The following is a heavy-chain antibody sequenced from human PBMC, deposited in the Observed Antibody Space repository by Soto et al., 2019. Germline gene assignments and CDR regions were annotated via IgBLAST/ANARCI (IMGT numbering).Heavy chain of an antibody. V-gene: IGHV1-18*04. D-gene: IGHD3-16*02. CDR2: ISAYNGNT. CDR3: ARDPVWGSYRYHFDY. J-gene: IGHJ4*02. CDR1: GYTFTSSG. Sequence: ASVKVSCKASGYTFTSSGISWVRQAPGQGLEWMGWISAYNGNTNYAQKLQGRVTMTTDTSTSTAYMELRSLRSDDTAVYYCARDPVWGSYRYHFDYWGQGTLVTVSS.